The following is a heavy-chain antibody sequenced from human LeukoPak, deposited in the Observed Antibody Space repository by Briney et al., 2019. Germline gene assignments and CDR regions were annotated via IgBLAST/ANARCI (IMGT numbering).Heavy chain of an antibody. CDR2: ISGSGGST. D-gene: IGHD2-21*01. CDR3: AKSGPVHRYYYYGMDV. Sequence: GGSLRLSCAASGFTFSSYAMSWVRQAPGKGLEWVSAISGSGGSTYYADSVKGRFTISRDNSKNTLYLQMNSLRAKDTAVYYCAKSGPVHRYYYYGMDVWGQGTTVTVSS. V-gene: IGHV3-23*01. CDR1: GFTFSSYA. J-gene: IGHJ6*02.